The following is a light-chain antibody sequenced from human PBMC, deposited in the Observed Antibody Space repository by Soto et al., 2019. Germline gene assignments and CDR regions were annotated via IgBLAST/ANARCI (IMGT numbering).Light chain of an antibody. CDR1: QGISNY. J-gene: IGKJ3*01. V-gene: IGKV1-27*01. CDR2: AAS. Sequence: DIQMTQSPSSLSASVGDRVTITCRASQGISNYLAWYQQKPGKVPKLLIYAASTLQSGVPSRFSGSGSGTDFTLTISSLQREDVATYYCQKYNSAPLFGPGTKVDIK. CDR3: QKYNSAPL.